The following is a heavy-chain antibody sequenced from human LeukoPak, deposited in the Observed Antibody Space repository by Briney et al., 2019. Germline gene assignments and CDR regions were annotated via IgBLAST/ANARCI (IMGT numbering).Heavy chain of an antibody. CDR1: GGSISSGDYY. Sequence: PSETLSLTCTVSGGSISSGDYYWSWIRQTPGKGLEWIGYIYYSGSTYYNPSLKSRVTISVDKSKNQFSLKPSSVTAADTAVYYCARDLGSTWARKRDLGYWGQGTLVTVSS. J-gene: IGHJ4*02. CDR3: ARDLGSTWARKRDLGY. V-gene: IGHV4-30-4*01. D-gene: IGHD5/OR15-5a*01. CDR2: IYYSGST.